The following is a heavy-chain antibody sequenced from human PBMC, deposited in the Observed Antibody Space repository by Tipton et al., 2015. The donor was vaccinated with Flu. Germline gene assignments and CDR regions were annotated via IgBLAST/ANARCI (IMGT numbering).Heavy chain of an antibody. Sequence: GLVKPSETLSLTCAVYGGSFSGYYWSWIRQPPGKGLEWIGEINHSGSTNYNPSLKSRVTISVDTSKNQFSLKLSSVTAADTAVYYCASQYSSSWYAAFDIWGQGTMVTVSS. CDR1: GGSFSGYY. CDR3: ASQYSSSWYAAFDI. CDR2: INHSGST. J-gene: IGHJ3*02. D-gene: IGHD6-13*01. V-gene: IGHV4-34*01.